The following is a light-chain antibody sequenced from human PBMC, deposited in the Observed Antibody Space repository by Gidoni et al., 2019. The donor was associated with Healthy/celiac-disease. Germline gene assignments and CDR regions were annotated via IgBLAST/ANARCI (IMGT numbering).Light chain of an antibody. CDR2: GAS. CDR3: QQYGSSPLFT. J-gene: IGKJ3*01. V-gene: IGKV3-20*01. Sequence: EIVLTQSPGTLSLSPGERATLSCRASQSVSSSYLAWYQQKPGQAPRLLIYGASSRATGIPDRFSGSRSGTDFTLTISRLEPEDFSVYYCQQYGSSPLFTFXPXTKVDIK. CDR1: QSVSSSY.